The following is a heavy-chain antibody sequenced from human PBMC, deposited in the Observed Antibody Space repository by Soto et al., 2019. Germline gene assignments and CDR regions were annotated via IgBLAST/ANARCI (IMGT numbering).Heavy chain of an antibody. D-gene: IGHD3-3*01. CDR1: GGSISSRNYY. CDR2: SFYRGST. J-gene: IGHJ4*02. CDR3: ATAAGFGVGTPVFAY. Sequence: QLQLQESGPGLVKPSETLSLTCTVSGGSISSRNYYWGWIRQSPGKHLEWIGSSFYRGSTHYNPSLKSRVTVPVHTSKSQASLMLYSVTAADTAADYCATAAGFGVGTPVFAYWGQGILFTVSS. V-gene: IGHV4-39*01.